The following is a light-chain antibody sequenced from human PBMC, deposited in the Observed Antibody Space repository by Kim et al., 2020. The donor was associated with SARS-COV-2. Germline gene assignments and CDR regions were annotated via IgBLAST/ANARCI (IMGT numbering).Light chain of an antibody. CDR2: DAS. CDR3: QQYNSYSLT. V-gene: IGKV1-5*01. Sequence: GDRVTITCRVSQTISSWLAWYQQKPGKAPNLLIYDASSLKSGVPSRFSGSGSGTEFTLTISSLQPDDFATYYCQQYNSYSLTFGGGTKVDIK. CDR1: QTISSW. J-gene: IGKJ4*01.